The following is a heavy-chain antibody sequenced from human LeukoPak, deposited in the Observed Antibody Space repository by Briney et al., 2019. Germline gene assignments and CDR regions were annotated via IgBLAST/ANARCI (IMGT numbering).Heavy chain of an antibody. D-gene: IGHD7-27*01. Sequence: SETLSLTCTVSGGSINNYYWSWIRQPPEKGLEWIAYSYYRGSTDYNPSLKSRVTISVDTSENQFSLRLNSVTAADTAVYYCARRDWGSNFDFWGPGTLVTVSS. CDR2: SYYRGST. CDR1: GGSINNYY. CDR3: ARRDWGSNFDF. V-gene: IGHV4-59*08. J-gene: IGHJ4*02.